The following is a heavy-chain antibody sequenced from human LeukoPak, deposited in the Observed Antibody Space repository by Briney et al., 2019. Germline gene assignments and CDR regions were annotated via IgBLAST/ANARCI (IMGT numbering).Heavy chain of an antibody. CDR2: ISAYNGNT. CDR3: ARAIPELGYCSSTSCKTPMPYYYYGMDV. V-gene: IGHV1-18*01. Sequence: ASVKVSCKASGYTFTSYGISWVRQAPGQGLEWMGWISAYNGNTNYAQKLQGRVTMTTDTSTRTAYMELRSLRSDDTAVYYCARAIPELGYCSSTSCKTPMPYYYYGMDVWGQGTTVTVSS. J-gene: IGHJ6*02. CDR1: GYTFTSYG. D-gene: IGHD2-2*01.